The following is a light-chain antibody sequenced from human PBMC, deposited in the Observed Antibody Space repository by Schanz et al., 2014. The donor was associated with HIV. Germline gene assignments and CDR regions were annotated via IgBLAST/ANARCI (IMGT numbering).Light chain of an antibody. Sequence: DIVMTQSPDSLAVSLGERATINCKSSQSILYSSDNKNYLAWYQRKPGQPPKLLIYWASTRGSGVPDRFSGSGSVTDFTLTISSLQAEDAAVYFCQQYYSIPPTFGQGTRVDI. CDR3: QQYYSIPPT. CDR1: QSILYSSDNKNY. J-gene: IGKJ1*01. CDR2: WAS. V-gene: IGKV4-1*01.